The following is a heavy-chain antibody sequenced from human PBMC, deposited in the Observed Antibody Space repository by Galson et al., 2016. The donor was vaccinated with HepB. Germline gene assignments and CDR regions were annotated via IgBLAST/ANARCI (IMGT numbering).Heavy chain of an antibody. D-gene: IGHD3-16*01. CDR3: ARRRVMRGWGLDP. CDR2: IYPDDSGT. V-gene: IGHV5-51*03. J-gene: IGHJ5*02. Sequence: QSGAEVKKPGESLKISCEGSGYAFAGYWIGWVRQMPGEGLEWMGIIYPDDSGTRYSPSFLGHVTISADKSISVVYLQWSSLKASDTATYYCARRRVMRGWGLDPWGQGTLVTVSS. CDR1: GYAFAGYW.